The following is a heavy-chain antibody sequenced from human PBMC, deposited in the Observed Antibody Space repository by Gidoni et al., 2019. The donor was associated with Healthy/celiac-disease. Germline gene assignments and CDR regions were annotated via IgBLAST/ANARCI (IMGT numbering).Heavy chain of an antibody. CDR1: GFTFSSYS. Sequence: EVQLVESGGGLVKPGGSLRLSCAASGFTFSSYSMNWVRQAPGKGLEWVSSISSSSSYIYYADSVKGRFTISRDNAKNSLYLQMNSLRAEDTAVYYCATALDDFWSGSNFDYWGQGTLVTVSS. CDR2: ISSSSSYI. CDR3: ATALDDFWSGSNFDY. V-gene: IGHV3-21*01. D-gene: IGHD3-3*01. J-gene: IGHJ4*02.